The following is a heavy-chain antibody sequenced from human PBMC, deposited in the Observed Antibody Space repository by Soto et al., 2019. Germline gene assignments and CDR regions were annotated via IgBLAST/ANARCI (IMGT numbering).Heavy chain of an antibody. CDR1: GGSISSYY. Sequence: QVQLQESGPGLVKPSETLSLTCTVSGGSISSYYWSWIRQPAGEGLEWIGRIYTSGSTNYNPSLKSRVTMSVDTSKNQCSLKLSSVTAADTAVYYWAREGIVATSEGLNKWGQGTLVTVSS. CDR2: IYTSGST. J-gene: IGHJ4*02. CDR3: AREGIVATSEGLNK. V-gene: IGHV4-4*07. D-gene: IGHD5-12*01.